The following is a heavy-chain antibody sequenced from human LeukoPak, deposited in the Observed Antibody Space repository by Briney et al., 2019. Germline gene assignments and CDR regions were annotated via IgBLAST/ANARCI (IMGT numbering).Heavy chain of an antibody. J-gene: IGHJ4*02. Sequence: SVKVSCKASGYTFTGYYMHWVRQAPGQGLEWMGRIIPIFGITNYAQNFQGRVTFTTDESTSAAYMELSSLRSEDTAVYYCAREEYRYCGGDCYYYWGQGTLVTVSS. CDR2: IIPIFGIT. CDR3: AREEYRYCGGDCYYY. D-gene: IGHD2-21*01. CDR1: GYTFTGYY. V-gene: IGHV1-69*05.